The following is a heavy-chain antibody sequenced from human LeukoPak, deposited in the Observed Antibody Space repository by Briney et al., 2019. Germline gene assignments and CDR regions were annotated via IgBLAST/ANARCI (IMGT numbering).Heavy chain of an antibody. V-gene: IGHV1-2*02. J-gene: IGHJ4*02. CDR1: GYTFTAYY. CDR2: INGNSGST. CDR3: ARTNGGYEYN. Sequence: ASVKVSCKTSGYTFTAYYIQWVRQAPGQGLEWMGWINGNSGSTNYAQQFQGRVTMTRDTSISTAYMELSRLRSDDTAVYYCARTNGGYEYNWGQGTRVIVFS. D-gene: IGHD5-12*01.